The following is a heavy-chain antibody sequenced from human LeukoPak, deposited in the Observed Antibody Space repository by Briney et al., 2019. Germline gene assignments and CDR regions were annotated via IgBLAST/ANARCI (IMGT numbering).Heavy chain of an antibody. CDR3: AREDNYYGSGSLFVGFDY. D-gene: IGHD3-10*01. CDR2: ISSSGSTI. CDR1: GFTFSSYE. J-gene: IGHJ4*02. Sequence: GGSLRLSCAASGFTFSSYEMNWVRQPPGKGLEWVSYISSSGSTIYYADSVKGRFTISRDNAKNSLYLQMNSLRAEDTAVYYCAREDNYYGSGSLFVGFDYWGQGTLVTVSS. V-gene: IGHV3-48*03.